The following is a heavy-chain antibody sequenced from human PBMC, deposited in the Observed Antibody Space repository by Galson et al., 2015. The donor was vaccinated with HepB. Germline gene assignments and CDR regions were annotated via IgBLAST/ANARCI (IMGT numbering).Heavy chain of an antibody. V-gene: IGHV3-30*18. CDR3: AKKGDFGYYFDY. Sequence: SLRLSCAASGFTFSTYGMHWVRQAPGKGLEWVTVISYDGSNKYYADSVKGRFTISRDNSKNTLYLQMNSLRAEDTAVYYCAKKGDFGYYFDYWGQGTLVTVSS. CDR2: ISYDGSNK. CDR1: GFTFSTYG. D-gene: IGHD2-21*02. J-gene: IGHJ4*02.